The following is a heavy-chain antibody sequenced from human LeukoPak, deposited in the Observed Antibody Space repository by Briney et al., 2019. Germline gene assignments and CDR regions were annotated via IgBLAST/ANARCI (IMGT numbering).Heavy chain of an antibody. Sequence: ASVKVSCKASGYTLTSYAMHWVRQAPGQRLEWMGWINAGNGNTKYSQKFQGRVTITRDTSASTAYMELSSLRSEDTAVYYCARPGIAAAAPVAEYFQHWGQGTLVTVSS. V-gene: IGHV1-3*01. CDR2: INAGNGNT. CDR3: ARPGIAAAAPVAEYFQH. J-gene: IGHJ1*01. CDR1: GYTLTSYA. D-gene: IGHD6-13*01.